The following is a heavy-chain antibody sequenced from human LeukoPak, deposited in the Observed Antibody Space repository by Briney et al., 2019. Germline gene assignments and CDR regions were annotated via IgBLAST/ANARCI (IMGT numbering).Heavy chain of an antibody. V-gene: IGHV4-39*07. J-gene: IGHJ6*03. CDR3: ARAPILIFGMNYHYMDV. D-gene: IGHD3/OR15-3a*01. Sequence: SETLSLTCTVSGDSINSNNYYWGWIRQPPGKGLEWIGSIYYSGTTYYNPSLNSRVSISIATSKNQFSLKVRSVTAADTAVFYCARAPILIFGMNYHYMDVWGRGTTVTVSS. CDR1: GDSINSNNYY. CDR2: IYYSGTT.